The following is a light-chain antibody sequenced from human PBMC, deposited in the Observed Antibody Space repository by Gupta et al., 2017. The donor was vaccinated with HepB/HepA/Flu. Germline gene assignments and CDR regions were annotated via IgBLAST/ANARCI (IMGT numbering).Light chain of an antibody. CDR1: SSDVGAYNY. J-gene: IGLJ2*01. CDR3: SSYAGITTVL. CDR2: DVS. V-gene: IGLV2-14*03. Sequence: QSALTQPASVSGSPGQSITISCTGTSSDVGAYNYVSWYQQHPGKAPKLMIYDVSNRPSGVSIRFSGSKSGNTASLTISRLQAEDEADYYCSSYAGITTVLFGGGTKVTVL.